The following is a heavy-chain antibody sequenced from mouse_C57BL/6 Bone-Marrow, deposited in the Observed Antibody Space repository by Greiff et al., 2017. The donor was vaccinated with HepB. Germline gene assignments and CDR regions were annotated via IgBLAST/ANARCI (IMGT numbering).Heavy chain of an antibody. CDR1: GYTFTSYW. V-gene: IGHV1-69*01. CDR2: IDPSDSYT. J-gene: IGHJ4*01. D-gene: IGHD2-4*01. Sequence: QVQLQQPGAELVMPGASVKLSCKASGYTFTSYWMHWVKQRPGQGLEWIGEIDPSDSYTNYNQKFKGKSTLTVDKSSSTAYMQLSSLTSEDSAVYYCARGSYYDYDGGMDYWGQGTSVTVSS. CDR3: ARGSYYDYDGGMDY.